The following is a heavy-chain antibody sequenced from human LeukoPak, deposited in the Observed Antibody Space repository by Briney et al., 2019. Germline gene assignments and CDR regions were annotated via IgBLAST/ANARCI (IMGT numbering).Heavy chain of an antibody. CDR1: GGSISSSSYY. V-gene: IGHV4-39*07. Sequence: PSETLSLTCTVSGGSISSSSYYWGWIRQPPGKGLEWIGSIYYSGSTYYNPSLKSRVTISVDTSKNQFSLKLSSVTAADTAVYYCARDLRGYNDYWGQGTLVTVSS. J-gene: IGHJ4*02. CDR2: IYYSGST. D-gene: IGHD1-14*01. CDR3: ARDLRGYNDY.